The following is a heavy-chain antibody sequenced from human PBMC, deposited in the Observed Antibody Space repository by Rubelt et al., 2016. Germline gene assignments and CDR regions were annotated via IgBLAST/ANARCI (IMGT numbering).Heavy chain of an antibody. V-gene: IGHV4-34*01. CDR1: SGSFSAYY. Sequence: QVQLQQWGAGLLKPSETLSLTCAVYSGSFSAYYWTWVRQPPGKGLEWIGEINHSGTTNYNPSLKSRVTISVDTSKNQFSLRLSSMTAAATAVYYRARVKHVPAIATYFDYWGQGTLVTVSS. J-gene: IGHJ4*02. D-gene: IGHD2-21*01. CDR3: ARVKHVPAIATYFDY. CDR2: INHSGTT.